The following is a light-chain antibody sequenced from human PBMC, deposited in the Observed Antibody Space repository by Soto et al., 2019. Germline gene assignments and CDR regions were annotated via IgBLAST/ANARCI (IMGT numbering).Light chain of an antibody. V-gene: IGKV1-5*03. CDR3: QHYSAFSVT. Sequence: DIQMTQSPSTLSASVEDRVTITCRASQSIGDLLAWYQQKPGEAPKLLIYKASYLESGVPSRFSGSGSGTEFTLIISSLQPEDLATYYCQHYSAFSVTFGQGTKVDIK. J-gene: IGKJ1*01. CDR2: KAS. CDR1: QSIGDL.